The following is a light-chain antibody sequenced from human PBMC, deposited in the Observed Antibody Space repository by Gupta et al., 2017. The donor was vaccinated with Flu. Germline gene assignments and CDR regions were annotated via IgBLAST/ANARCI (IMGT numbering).Light chain of an antibody. CDR2: AAS. V-gene: IGKV1-39*01. CDR3: QQSDNTPLFT. J-gene: IGKJ3*01. CDR1: QSISTY. Sequence: SSLSASVGDRVTITCRASQSISTYLNWYQQKPGKAPKLLIYAASSWQSGVPSRFSGSGSGTDFTLTISSRQPEDFATYYCQQSDNTPLFTFGPGTKVDI.